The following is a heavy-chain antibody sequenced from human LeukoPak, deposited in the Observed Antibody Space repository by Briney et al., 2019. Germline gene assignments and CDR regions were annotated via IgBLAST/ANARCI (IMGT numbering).Heavy chain of an antibody. J-gene: IGHJ4*02. V-gene: IGHV1-69*04. CDR2: IIPILGIA. CDR1: GGTFSSYA. Sequence: SVKVSCEASGGTFSSYAVSWVRQAPGQGLEWMGRIIPILGIANYAQKFQGRVTITADKSTSTAYMELSSLRSEDTAVYYCAREKGDCSGGSCYNSLRFDYWGQGTLVTVSS. CDR3: AREKGDCSGGSCYNSLRFDY. D-gene: IGHD2-15*01.